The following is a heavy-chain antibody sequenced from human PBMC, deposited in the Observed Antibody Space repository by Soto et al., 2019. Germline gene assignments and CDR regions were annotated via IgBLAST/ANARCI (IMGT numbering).Heavy chain of an antibody. V-gene: IGHV4-34*01. CDR1: GGSFGGYY. CDR3: ASGSLRGYSYGP. CDR2: INHSGST. Sequence: PSETLSLTCAVYGGSFGGYYWSWIRQPPGKGLEWIGEINHSGSTNYNPSLKSRVTISVDTSKNQFSLKLSSVTAADTAVYYCASGSLRGYSYGPWGRGTLVTVS. J-gene: IGHJ5*02. D-gene: IGHD5-18*01.